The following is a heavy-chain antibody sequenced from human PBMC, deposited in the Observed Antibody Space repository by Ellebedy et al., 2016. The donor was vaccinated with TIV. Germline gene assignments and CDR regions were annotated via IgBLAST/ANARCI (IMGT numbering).Heavy chain of an antibody. J-gene: IGHJ5*02. CDR1: GGSLINHF. V-gene: IGHV4-39*07. D-gene: IGHD3-16*01. CDR2: VYYSGST. Sequence: MPSETLSLTCTVSGGSLINHFWDWIRQPPGQGLEWIGSVYYSGSTFYNPSLRSRVTISIDASKNQFSLKLSSVTAADTAVYYCARVGSLSWFDPWGRGIPVTVSS. CDR3: ARVGSLSWFDP.